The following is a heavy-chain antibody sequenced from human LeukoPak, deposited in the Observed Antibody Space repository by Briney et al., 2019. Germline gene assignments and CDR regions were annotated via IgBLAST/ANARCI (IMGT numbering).Heavy chain of an antibody. V-gene: IGHV4-59*01. Sequence: SETLSLTCTVSGGSISSFYWSWIRQPPGKGLEWIGYIYFGSTNYNPSLKSRVSILVDTSKNQFSLRLSSVTAADTAVYYCARSGGDRVEMPTIIDYWGQGTLVTVSS. CDR2: IYFGST. D-gene: IGHD3-10*01. J-gene: IGHJ4*02. CDR1: GGSISSFY. CDR3: ARSGGDRVEMPTIIDY.